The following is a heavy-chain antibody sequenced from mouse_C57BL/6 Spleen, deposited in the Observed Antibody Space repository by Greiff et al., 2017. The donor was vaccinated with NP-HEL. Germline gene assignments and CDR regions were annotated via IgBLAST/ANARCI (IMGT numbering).Heavy chain of an antibody. CDR1: GYTFTSYW. CDR3: ASIPYYYGTLDY. J-gene: IGHJ2*01. Sequence: QVQLKQPGTELVKPGASVKLSCKASGYTFTSYWMHWVKQRPGQGLEWIGNINPSNGGTNYNEKFKSKATLTVDKSSSTAYMQLSSLTSEDSAVYYCASIPYYYGTLDYWGQGTTLTVSS. D-gene: IGHD1-1*01. V-gene: IGHV1-53*01. CDR2: INPSNGGT.